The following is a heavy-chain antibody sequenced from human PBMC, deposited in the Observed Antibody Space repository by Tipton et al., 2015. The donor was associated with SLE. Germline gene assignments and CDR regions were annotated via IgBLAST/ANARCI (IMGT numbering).Heavy chain of an antibody. D-gene: IGHD1-26*01. V-gene: IGHV4-61*01. CDR3: ARTLGAIAHTVYDAFDI. J-gene: IGHJ3*02. CDR2: IHYSGTT. Sequence: TLSLTCDVSGVSISSGNYYWSWLRQPPGKGLEWIGYIHYSGTTHDNPSLKSRVTMSVDMSKNQFSLRLTSVTAADTAVYYCARTLGAIAHTVYDAFDIWGQGKMVTVSS. CDR1: GVSISSGNYY.